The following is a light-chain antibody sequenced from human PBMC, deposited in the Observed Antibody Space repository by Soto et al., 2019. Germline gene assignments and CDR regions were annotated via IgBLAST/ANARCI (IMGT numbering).Light chain of an antibody. CDR1: QSVSSN. CDR2: GAS. CDR3: QQSYNSPQT. J-gene: IGKJ1*01. Sequence: EIVIAQFSATPSVSPGARATLPWRASQSVSSNLAWYQQKPGQAPRLLIYGASTRATGIPARFSGSGSGTDVTLTISSLQPEDFATYSCQQSYNSPQTFGRGTKVDI. V-gene: IGKV3-15*01.